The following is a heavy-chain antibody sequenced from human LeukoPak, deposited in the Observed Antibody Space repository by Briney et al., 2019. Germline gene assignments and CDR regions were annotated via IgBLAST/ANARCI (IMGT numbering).Heavy chain of an antibody. Sequence: SETLSLTCTVSGGSVSSGSYYWSWIRQPPGKGLEWIGYIFDNGNTNYNPSLKSRVTISLDTSKNQFSLKLSSVTAADTAVYYCARARYYYGHYFDYWGQGTLVTVSS. D-gene: IGHD3-10*01. CDR1: GGSVSSGSYY. V-gene: IGHV4-61*01. CDR3: ARARYYYGHYFDY. J-gene: IGHJ4*02. CDR2: IFDNGNT.